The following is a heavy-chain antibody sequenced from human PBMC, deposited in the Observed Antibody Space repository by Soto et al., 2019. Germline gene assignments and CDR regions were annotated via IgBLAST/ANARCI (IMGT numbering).Heavy chain of an antibody. CDR1: GGSISSSSYY. Sequence: SETLSLTCTVSGGSISSSSYYWGWIRQPPGKGLEWIGSIYYSGSTYYNPSLKSRVTISVDTSKNQFSLKLSSVTAADTAVYYCARLLLWFGEMPYGMDVWGQGTTVT. D-gene: IGHD3-10*01. J-gene: IGHJ6*02. CDR2: IYYSGST. CDR3: ARLLLWFGEMPYGMDV. V-gene: IGHV4-39*01.